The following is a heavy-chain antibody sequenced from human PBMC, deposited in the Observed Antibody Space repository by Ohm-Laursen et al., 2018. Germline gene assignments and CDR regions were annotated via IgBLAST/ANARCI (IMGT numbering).Heavy chain of an antibody. CDR1: GFTFSSYA. J-gene: IGHJ3*01. V-gene: IGHV3-72*01. CDR3: ARERDAFDV. Sequence: SLRLSCAASGFTFSSYAMSWVRQAPGKGLEWVGRIRNKANSYTTEYAASVKGRFTISRDDSKNSLYLQMNSLMTEDTAVYYCARERDAFDVWGQGTTVTVSS. CDR2: IRNKANSYTT.